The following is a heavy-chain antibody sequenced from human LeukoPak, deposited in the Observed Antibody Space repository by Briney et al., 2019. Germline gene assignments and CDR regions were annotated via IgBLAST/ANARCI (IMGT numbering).Heavy chain of an antibody. V-gene: IGHV2-5*01. CDR3: ARRREMATLVYAFDI. D-gene: IGHD5-24*01. Sequence: ESGPTLVKTTQTLTLTCTFSGFSLSTTGVGVGWIRQPPGKALEWLALIYWNDDKRYSPSLKSRLTITKDTSKNQVVLTMTNMDPVDTATYYCARRREMATLVYAFDIWGQGTMVTVSS. CDR1: GFSLSTTGVG. J-gene: IGHJ3*02. CDR2: IYWNDDK.